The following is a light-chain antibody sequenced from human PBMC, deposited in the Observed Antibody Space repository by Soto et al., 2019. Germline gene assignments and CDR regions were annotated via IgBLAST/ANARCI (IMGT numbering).Light chain of an antibody. Sequence: EIVMTQSPATLSVSPGERVTLSCRASQSVNTKLAWYQQRPGQAPRLLIYGASTRATDVPARFSGTGAGTEFTLPISSLQFENFAIFFCQKNEPWPPPPFGGGTKGENK. CDR3: QKNEPWPPPP. J-gene: IGKJ4*01. V-gene: IGKV3-15*01. CDR1: QSVNTK. CDR2: GAS.